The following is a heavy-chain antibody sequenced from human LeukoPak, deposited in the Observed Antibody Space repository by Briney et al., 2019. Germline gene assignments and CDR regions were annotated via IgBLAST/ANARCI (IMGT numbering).Heavy chain of an antibody. Sequence: ASVKVSCKASGYTFTSYGFSWVRQAPGQGLEWMGWISVYNGNTNYAQKLQGRVTMTTDTSTSPAYLELGSLSSDDKAVDYYDIYPLYYHDSSGYYSPFDYWGQGTLVTVSS. J-gene: IGHJ4*02. V-gene: IGHV1-18*01. CDR2: ISVYNGNT. D-gene: IGHD3-22*01. CDR3: DIYPLYYHDSSGYYSPFDY. CDR1: GYTFTSYG.